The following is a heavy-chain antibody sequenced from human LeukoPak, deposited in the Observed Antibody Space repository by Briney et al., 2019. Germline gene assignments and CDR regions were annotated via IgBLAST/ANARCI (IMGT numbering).Heavy chain of an antibody. CDR1: GFTLSRYW. D-gene: IGHD2-2*01. CDR3: AKSPEGQYQLLFDY. J-gene: IGHJ4*02. V-gene: IGHV3-7*01. Sequence: GGSLRLSCAASGFTLSRYWMSWVRQAPGKGLEWVANINEDGSEEYYVDSVKGRFTISRDNAKNSLYLQINSLRADDTAVYYCAKSPEGQYQLLFDYWGQGTLVTVSS. CDR2: INEDGSEE.